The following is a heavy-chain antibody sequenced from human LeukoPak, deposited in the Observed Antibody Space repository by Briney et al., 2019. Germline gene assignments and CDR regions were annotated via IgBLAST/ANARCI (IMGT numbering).Heavy chain of an antibody. V-gene: IGHV1-69*13. CDR1: GGTFSSYA. CDR2: IIPIFGTA. D-gene: IGHD3-22*01. Sequence: SVKVSCKASGGTFSSYAISWVRQAPGQGLEWMGGIIPIFGTANYAQKFQGRVTITADESTSTAYMELSSLRSEDTAVYYCARSNTMIVVFFDYWGQGTLVTVS. J-gene: IGHJ4*02. CDR3: ARSNTMIVVFFDY.